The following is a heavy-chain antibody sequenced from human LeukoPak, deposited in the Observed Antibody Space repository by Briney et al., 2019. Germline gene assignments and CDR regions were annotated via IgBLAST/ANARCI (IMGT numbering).Heavy chain of an antibody. J-gene: IGHJ4*02. D-gene: IGHD5-24*01. CDR2: IYPGDSDT. V-gene: IGHV5-51*01. CDR3: ARRGDRDGYKLDY. CDR1: GYRFTSYW. Sequence: GESLKISCKGSGYRFTSYWIGWVRQMPGKGLECMGIIYPGDSDTRYSPSFQGQVTISADKSISTAYLQWSSLKSSDTAMYYCARRGDRDGYKLDYWGQGTLVTVSS.